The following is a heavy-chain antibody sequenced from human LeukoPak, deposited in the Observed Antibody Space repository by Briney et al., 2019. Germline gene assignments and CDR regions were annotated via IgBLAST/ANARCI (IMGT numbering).Heavy chain of an antibody. D-gene: IGHD4-23*01. Sequence: PGGSLRLSCAASGFTFSSYGMHWVRQAPGKGLEWVAVISYDGSNKYYADSVKGRFTISRDNSKNTLYLQMNSLRAEDLALYYCARAPVVDFYYYYYMDVWGKGTTVTVSS. CDR1: GFTFSSYG. CDR3: ARAPVVDFYYYYYMDV. V-gene: IGHV3-30*03. CDR2: ISYDGSNK. J-gene: IGHJ6*03.